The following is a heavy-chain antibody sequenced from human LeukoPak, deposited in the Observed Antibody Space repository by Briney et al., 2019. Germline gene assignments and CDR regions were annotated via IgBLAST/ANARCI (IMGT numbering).Heavy chain of an antibody. V-gene: IGHV3-23*01. CDR2: ISTAGGRT. CDR3: ATVAISKSFSS. J-gene: IGHJ4*02. Sequence: PGGSLRLSVAAPGFTFRSFGMTWVPQAPGKGLGGVSAISTAGGRTYYADSVKGRFTISRDNPKKTVFLQMSGLRVEDTAIYYCATVAISKSFSSWGQGTVVTVSS. CDR1: GFTFRSFG. D-gene: IGHD3-3*02.